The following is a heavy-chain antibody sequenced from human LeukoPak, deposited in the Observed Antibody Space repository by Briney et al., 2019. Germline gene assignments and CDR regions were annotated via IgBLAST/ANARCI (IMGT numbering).Heavy chain of an antibody. Sequence: SETLSLTCTVSGVSISSSGNYWDWIRQPPGKGLEWIGSIFYSGNTYYKPSLKSRVTISLDTSKNQFSLKLSSVTAADTAVYYCAGHHPRNTVDFWGQGTLVTVSS. CDR1: GVSISSSGNY. J-gene: IGHJ4*02. V-gene: IGHV4-39*01. D-gene: IGHD2/OR15-2a*01. CDR3: AGHHPRNTVDF. CDR2: IFYSGNT.